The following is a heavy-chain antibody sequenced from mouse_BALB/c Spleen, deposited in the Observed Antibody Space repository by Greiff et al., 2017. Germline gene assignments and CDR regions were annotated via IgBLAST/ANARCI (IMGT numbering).Heavy chain of an antibody. CDR2: IYPGSGST. V-gene: IGHV1S22*01. D-gene: IGHD2-3*01. CDR1: GYTFTSYW. J-gene: IGHJ2*01. Sequence: LQQPGSELVRPGASVKLSCKASGYTFTSYWMHWVKQRPGQGLEWIGDIYPGSGSTNYDEKFKSKATLTVDTSSSTAYMQLSSLTSEDSAVYYCTRSMMVRRECDYWGQGTTLTVSS. CDR3: TRSMMVRRECDY.